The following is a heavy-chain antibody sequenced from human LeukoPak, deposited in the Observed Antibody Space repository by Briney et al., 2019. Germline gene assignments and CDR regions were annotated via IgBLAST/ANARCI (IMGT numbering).Heavy chain of an antibody. J-gene: IGHJ6*02. CDR1: GYTLTELS. CDR2: FDPEDGET. V-gene: IGHV1-24*01. Sequence: SGKVSCKVSGYTLTELSMHWVRQAPGKGLEWTGGFDPEDGETIYAQKFQGRVTMTEDTSTDTAYMELSSLRSEDTAVYYCATGSLRYFDWPVWGQGTTVTVSS. D-gene: IGHD3-9*01. CDR3: ATGSLRYFDWPV.